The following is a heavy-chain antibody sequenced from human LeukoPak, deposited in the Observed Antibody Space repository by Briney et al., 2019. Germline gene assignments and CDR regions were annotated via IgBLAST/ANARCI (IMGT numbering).Heavy chain of an antibody. J-gene: IGHJ3*02. Sequence: GSSVKVSCKASGGTFSSYAISWVRLAPGQGLEWMGGIIPIFGTANCAQKFQGRVTITADKSTSTAYMELSSLRSEDTAVYYCARDTQQLGGDAFDIWGQGTMVTVSS. CDR3: ARDTQQLGGDAFDI. CDR2: IIPIFGTA. CDR1: GGTFSSYA. D-gene: IGHD6-13*01. V-gene: IGHV1-69*06.